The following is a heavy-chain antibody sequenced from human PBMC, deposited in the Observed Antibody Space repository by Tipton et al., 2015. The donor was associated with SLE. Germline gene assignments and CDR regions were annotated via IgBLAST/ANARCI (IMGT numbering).Heavy chain of an antibody. CDR1: GFTFSSYW. V-gene: IGHV3-7*01. J-gene: IGHJ5*02. D-gene: IGHD4-23*01. CDR3: ARDHVVTPENWFDP. Sequence: SLRLSCAASGFTFSSYWMSWVRQAPGKGLEWVANIKQDGSEKYYVDSVKGRFTISRDNAKNSLYLQMNSLRAEDTAVYYCARDHVVTPENWFDPWGQGTLVTVSS. CDR2: IKQDGSEK.